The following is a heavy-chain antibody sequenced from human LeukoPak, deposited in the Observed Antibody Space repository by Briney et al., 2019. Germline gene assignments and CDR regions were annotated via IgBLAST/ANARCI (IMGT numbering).Heavy chain of an antibody. CDR1: GFTFSSYA. V-gene: IGHV3-23*01. Sequence: PGGSLRLSCAASGFTFSSYAMSWVRQAPGKGLEWVSTISGSGGSTYYADSVKGRFTISRDNSKNTLYLQMNSLRAEDTAVYYCAKDLSPKVEKSGYGDTGFDYWGQGTLVTVSS. CDR2: ISGSGGST. CDR3: AKDLSPKVEKSGYGDTGFDY. D-gene: IGHD5-12*01. J-gene: IGHJ4*02.